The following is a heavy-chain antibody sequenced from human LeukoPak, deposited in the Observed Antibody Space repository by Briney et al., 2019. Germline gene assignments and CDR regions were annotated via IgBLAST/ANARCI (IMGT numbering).Heavy chain of an antibody. Sequence: ASVKVSCKASGYTFTGYYMHWVRQAPGQGLEWMGWINPNSGGTNYAQKFQGRVTMTRDTSISTAYMELSRLRSDDTAVYYCARGGLTIFGVVNFDYWGQGALVTVFS. D-gene: IGHD3-3*01. V-gene: IGHV1-2*02. J-gene: IGHJ4*02. CDR1: GYTFTGYY. CDR3: ARGGLTIFGVVNFDY. CDR2: INPNSGGT.